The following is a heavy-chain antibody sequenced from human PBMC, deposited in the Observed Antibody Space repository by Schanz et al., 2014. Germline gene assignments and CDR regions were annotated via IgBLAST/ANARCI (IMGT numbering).Heavy chain of an antibody. V-gene: IGHV4-39*01. J-gene: IGHJ6*02. CDR1: GGSISSSSYY. CDR2: IYYSGST. CDR3: ARHSGYYYYYGMDV. Sequence: QLQLQESGPGLVKPSETLSLTCTVSGGSISSSSYYWGWIRQPPGKGLEWIGSIYYSGSTYYNPSLKCRLTISVDPSKNQFPLKLSSVTAADTAVYYCARHSGYYYYYGMDVWGQGTTVTVSS.